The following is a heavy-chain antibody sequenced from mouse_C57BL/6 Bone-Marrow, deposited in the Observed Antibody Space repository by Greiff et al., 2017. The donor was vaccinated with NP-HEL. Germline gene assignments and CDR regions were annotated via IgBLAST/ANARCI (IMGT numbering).Heavy chain of an antibody. CDR1: GYTFTSYW. CDR2: IHPNSGST. Sequence: QVQLQQPGAELVKPGASVKLSCKASGYTFTSYWMHWVKQRPGQGLEWIGMIHPNSGSTNYNEKFKSKATLTVDKSSSTAYMQLSSLTSEDSAVYYCARWTRVPYYFDYWGQGTTPTVSS. CDR3: ARWTRVPYYFDY. V-gene: IGHV1-64*01. J-gene: IGHJ2*01.